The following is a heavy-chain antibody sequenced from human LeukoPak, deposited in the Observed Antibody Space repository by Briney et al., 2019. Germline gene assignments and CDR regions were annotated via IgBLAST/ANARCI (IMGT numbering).Heavy chain of an antibody. J-gene: IGHJ4*02. CDR2: IYYSGST. Sequence: ASETLSLTCTVSGGSISSGSYYWSWIRQPAGKGLEWIGYIYYSGSTNYNPSLKSRVTISVDTSKNQFSLKLSSVTAADTAVYYCASTALRGESVYFDYWGQGTLVTVSS. V-gene: IGHV4-61*10. CDR1: GGSISSGSYY. CDR3: ASTALRGESVYFDY.